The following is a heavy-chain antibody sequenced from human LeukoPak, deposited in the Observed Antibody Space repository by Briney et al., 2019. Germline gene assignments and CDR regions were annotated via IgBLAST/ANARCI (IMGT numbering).Heavy chain of an antibody. CDR3: ARPSRYSSRLGDLVYYYYYMDV. CDR2: IIPIFGTA. D-gene: IGHD6-13*01. Sequence: SVKVSCKASGGTFSSYAMSWVRQAPGQGLEWLGGIIPIFGTANYAQKFQGRVTITTDESTSTAYMELSSLTSEDTAFYYCARPSRYSSRLGDLVYYYYYMDVWGKGTTVTVSS. V-gene: IGHV1-69*05. CDR1: GGTFSSYA. J-gene: IGHJ6*03.